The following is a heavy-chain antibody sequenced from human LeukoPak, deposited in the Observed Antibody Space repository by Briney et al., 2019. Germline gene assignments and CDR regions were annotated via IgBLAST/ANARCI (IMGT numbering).Heavy chain of an antibody. CDR2: ISYDGSNK. Sequence: GGSLTLSCAASGFTFSSYAMHWVRQAPGKGLEWVAVISYDGSNKYYADSVKGRFTISRDNSKNTLYLQMNSLRAEDTAVYYCARDRGDNYYDSSGDFDYWGQGTLVTVSS. V-gene: IGHV3-30-3*01. CDR3: ARDRGDNYYDSSGDFDY. J-gene: IGHJ4*02. D-gene: IGHD3-22*01. CDR1: GFTFSSYA.